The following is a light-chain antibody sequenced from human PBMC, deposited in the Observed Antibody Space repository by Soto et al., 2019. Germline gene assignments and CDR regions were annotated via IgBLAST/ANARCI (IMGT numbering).Light chain of an antibody. CDR1: SSDVGSYNS. Sequence: QSALTQPRSVSGSPGQSVTISCTGTSSDVGSYNSVSWYQQHPGKVPKLMIYDVLKRPSGVPDRFSGSKSGNTASLTISGLQAEDEADYYCCSYAGSYTVVFGGGTQRTGL. V-gene: IGLV2-11*01. CDR3: CSYAGSYTVV. CDR2: DVL. J-gene: IGLJ2*01.